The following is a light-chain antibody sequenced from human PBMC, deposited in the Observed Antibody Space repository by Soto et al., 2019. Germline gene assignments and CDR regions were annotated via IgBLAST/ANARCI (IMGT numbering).Light chain of an antibody. CDR3: QQSSNWPPIT. CDR2: GAY. V-gene: IGKV3D-20*02. J-gene: IGKJ5*01. CDR1: QSVSGSY. Sequence: IVLTQSPGTLSLSPGERATLSCSASQSVSGSYLAWHQQKPGQAPRLLIYGAYSRATGIPDRFTGSGSGTDFTLTISSLEPEDFAVYYCQQSSNWPPITFGQGTRLEIK.